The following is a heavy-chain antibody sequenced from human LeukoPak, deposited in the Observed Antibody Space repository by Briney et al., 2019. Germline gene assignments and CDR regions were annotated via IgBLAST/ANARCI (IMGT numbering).Heavy chain of an antibody. J-gene: IGHJ4*02. CDR1: GGSISSYY. CDR2: IYYSGST. D-gene: IGHD2-2*01. CDR3: ARTLKTAFSTRYYFDY. V-gene: IGHV4-59*01. Sequence: SETLSLTCTVSGGSISSYYWSWIRQPPGKGLEWIGYIYYSGSTNYNPSLKSRVTISVDTSKNQFSLKLSSVTAADTAVYYCARTLKTAFSTRYYFDYWGQGTLVTVSS.